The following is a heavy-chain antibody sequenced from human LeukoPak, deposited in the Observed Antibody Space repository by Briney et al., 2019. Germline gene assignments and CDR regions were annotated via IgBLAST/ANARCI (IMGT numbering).Heavy chain of an antibody. V-gene: IGHV1-18*01. CDR3: TREGYYYDSSGYYLGEHYFDY. CDR2: ISAYNGNT. D-gene: IGHD3-22*01. Sequence: GASVKVSCKASGYTFTSYGISWVRQAPGQGLEWMGWISAYNGNTNYAQKLQGRVTMTTDTSTSTAYMELRSLRSDDTAVYYCTREGYYYDSSGYYLGEHYFDYWGQGTLVTVSS. J-gene: IGHJ4*02. CDR1: GYTFTSYG.